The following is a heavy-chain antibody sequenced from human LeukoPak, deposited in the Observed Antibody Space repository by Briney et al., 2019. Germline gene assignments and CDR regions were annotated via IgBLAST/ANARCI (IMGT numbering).Heavy chain of an antibody. J-gene: IGHJ3*01. D-gene: IGHD3-9*01. CDR1: GFTSTNYW. CDR3: ARDRYDIVTGYNPLGAFDL. V-gene: IGHV3-74*01. Sequence: GRSLRLSCAASGFTSTNYWMHWVRQDPEKGLVWVSRINIDGSSISYVDSVKGRFTISRDNAKNTLYLQMNSLRAEDTAVYYCARDRYDIVTGYNPLGAFDLWGQGTMVTVSS. CDR2: INIDGSSI.